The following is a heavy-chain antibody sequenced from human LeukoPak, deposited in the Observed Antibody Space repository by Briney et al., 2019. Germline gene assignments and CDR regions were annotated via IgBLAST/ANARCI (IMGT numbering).Heavy chain of an antibody. J-gene: IGHJ5*02. CDR2: IYYSGST. CDR1: GGSISSYY. Sequence: SETLSLTCTVSGGSISSYYWSWIRQPPGKGLEWIGYIYYSGSTNYNPSLKSRVTISVDTSKNQFSLKLSSVTAADTAVYYCARGGGTLSSVGWFDPWGQGTLVTVSS. D-gene: IGHD4-23*01. CDR3: ARGGGTLSSVGWFDP. V-gene: IGHV4-59*01.